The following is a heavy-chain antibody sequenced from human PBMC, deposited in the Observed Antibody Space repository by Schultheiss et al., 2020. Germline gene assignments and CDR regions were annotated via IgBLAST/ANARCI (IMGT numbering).Heavy chain of an antibody. D-gene: IGHD6-6*01. Sequence: GGSLRLSCAASGFTFDDYAMHWVRQAPGKGLEWVSGISWNSGSIGYADSVKGRFTISRDNSKNTLYLQMNSLRAEDTAVYYCARARSYYYYYYGMDVWGQGTTVNV. J-gene: IGHJ6*02. CDR2: ISWNSGSI. CDR1: GFTFDDYA. CDR3: ARARSYYYYYYGMDV. V-gene: IGHV3-9*01.